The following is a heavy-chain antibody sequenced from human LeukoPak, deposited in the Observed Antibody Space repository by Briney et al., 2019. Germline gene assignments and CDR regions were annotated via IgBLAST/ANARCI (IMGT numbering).Heavy chain of an antibody. J-gene: IGHJ5*02. CDR1: GGSIRSSYYY. CDR3: ARRVYGDYVPVLPNWFDP. D-gene: IGHD4-17*01. Sequence: SETLSLTCTVSGGSIRSSYYYWGWIRQPPGKGLEWIGSIYDSGSTYYNPSLKSRATISVDTSKNQFSLKLNSVTAADTAVYYCARRVYGDYVPVLPNWFDPSGQGTLLTVSS. CDR2: IYDSGST. V-gene: IGHV4-39*01.